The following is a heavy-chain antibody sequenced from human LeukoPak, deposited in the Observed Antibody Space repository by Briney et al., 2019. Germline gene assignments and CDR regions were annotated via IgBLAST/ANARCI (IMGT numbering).Heavy chain of an antibody. CDR3: AKSNPDAFDI. Sequence: PGGTLRLSCAASGFTFSSNGMSWVRQAPGKGMEWVSAISGSGGSTYYADSVKGRFTISRDNSKNTLCLQMNSLRAEDTAVYYCAKSNPDAFDIWGQGTMVTVSS. J-gene: IGHJ3*02. V-gene: IGHV3-23*01. CDR2: ISGSGGST. CDR1: GFTFSSNG.